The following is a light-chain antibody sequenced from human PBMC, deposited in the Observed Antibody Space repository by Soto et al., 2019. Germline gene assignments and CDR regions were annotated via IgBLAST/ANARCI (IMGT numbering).Light chain of an antibody. Sequence: EIVLTQSPGTLSLSPGERATLSCRASQSVSSSYLAWDQQKPGQAPRLLIYVASSRATGIPDRFSGSGSGTDVTLTISRLEPEDFAVYYCQQYGSSPLTFGGGTKVEI. CDR3: QQYGSSPLT. CDR2: VAS. V-gene: IGKV3-20*01. CDR1: QSVSSSY. J-gene: IGKJ4*01.